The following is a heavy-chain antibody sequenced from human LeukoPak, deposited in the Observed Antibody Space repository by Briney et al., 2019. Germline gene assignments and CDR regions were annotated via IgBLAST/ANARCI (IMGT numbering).Heavy chain of an antibody. D-gene: IGHD4-17*01. V-gene: IGHV1-2*06. CDR3: ARAPLYYGDQNNWFDP. CDR2: INPNSGGT. CDR1: GYTFTGYY. Sequence: ASVKVSCKASGYTFTGYYMHWVRQAPGQGLEWMGRINPNSGGTNYAQKFQGTVTMTRDTSISTAYMELSRLRSDDTAVYYCARAPLYYGDQNNWFDPWGQGTLVTVSS. J-gene: IGHJ5*02.